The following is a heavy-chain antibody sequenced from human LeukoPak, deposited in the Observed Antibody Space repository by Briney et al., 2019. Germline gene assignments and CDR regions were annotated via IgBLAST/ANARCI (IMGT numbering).Heavy chain of an antibody. V-gene: IGHV4-34*01. CDR3: ARVGLDDSSGDA. D-gene: IGHD3-22*01. Sequence: SETLSLTCAVYGGSFSGYYWSWIRQPPGKGLEWIGEINHSGSTNYNPSLKSRVTISVDTSKNQFSLKLSSVTAADTAVYYCARVGLDDSSGDAWGQGTLVTVSS. J-gene: IGHJ5*02. CDR1: GGSFSGYY. CDR2: INHSGST.